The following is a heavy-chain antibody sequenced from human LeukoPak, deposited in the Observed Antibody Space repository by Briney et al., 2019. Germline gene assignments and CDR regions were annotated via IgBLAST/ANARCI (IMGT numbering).Heavy chain of an antibody. CDR2: INTNTGNP. CDR3: ARGNRITMVRGVIPNWFDP. J-gene: IGHJ5*02. CDR1: GYTFTSYA. Sequence: ASVKVSCKASGYTFTSYAMNWVRQAPGQGLEWMGWINTNTGNPTYAPGFTGRFVFSLDTSVSTAYLQISSLKAEDTAVYYCARGNRITMVRGVIPNWFDPWGQGTLVTVSS. D-gene: IGHD3-10*01. V-gene: IGHV7-4-1*02.